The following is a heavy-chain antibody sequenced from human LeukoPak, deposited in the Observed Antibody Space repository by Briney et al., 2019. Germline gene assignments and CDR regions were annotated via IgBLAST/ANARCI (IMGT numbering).Heavy chain of an antibody. J-gene: IGHJ5*02. Sequence: PGESLKISLKGAGYSFTSYWTGWASQLPGKGMGWMGIIYPGDSDTRYRPSIQGQATISADKSISTAYLQWSSLKASDTARYYCARRDDESSCYHFPTWGQETLVAVSS. V-gene: IGHV5-51*02. CDR1: GYSFTSYW. D-gene: IGHD3-22*01. CDR2: IYPGDSDT. CDR3: ARRDDESSCYHFPT.